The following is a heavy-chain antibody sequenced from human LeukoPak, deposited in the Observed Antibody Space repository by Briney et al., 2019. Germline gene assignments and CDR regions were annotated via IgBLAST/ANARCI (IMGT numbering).Heavy chain of an antibody. CDR1: GYTLTGYY. CDR2: MNPNSGGT. D-gene: IGHD3-16*02. Sequence: AASVKVSCKASGYTLTGYYMHWVRQAPGQGLEWMGWMNPNSGGTKYAQKFQGRVTMTRDTSISTAYMELSRLRSDDTAVYYCARDKLGLGELSLYDQWGQGTLVTVFS. V-gene: IGHV1-2*02. CDR3: ARDKLGLGELSLYDQ. J-gene: IGHJ5*02.